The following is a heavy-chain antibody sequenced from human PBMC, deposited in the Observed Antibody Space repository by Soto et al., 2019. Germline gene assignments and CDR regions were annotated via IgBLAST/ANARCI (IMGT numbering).Heavy chain of an antibody. Sequence: PGGSLRLSCAASGFIFSSDWMHWVRQAPGKGLEWVSYISSSGSTIYYADSVKGRFTISRDNAKNSLYLQMNSLRDDDTAVYYCARGRGYCGGTNCYLDYWGQGALVTVSS. CDR1: GFIFSSDW. V-gene: IGHV3-48*02. J-gene: IGHJ4*02. D-gene: IGHD2-21*01. CDR3: ARGRGYCGGTNCYLDY. CDR2: ISSSGSTI.